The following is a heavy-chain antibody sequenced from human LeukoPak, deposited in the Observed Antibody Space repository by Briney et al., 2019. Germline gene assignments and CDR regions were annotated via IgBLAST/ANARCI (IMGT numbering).Heavy chain of an antibody. Sequence: GGSLRLSCAASGFTVSSNYMSWVRQAPGKGLECVSIIYSGGSTYYADSVKGRFTISRDNSKNTLYLQMNSLRAEDTAVYYCARDFRGYSYAQIAFDIWGQGTMVTVS. CDR1: GFTVSSNY. V-gene: IGHV3-66*01. CDR3: ARDFRGYSYAQIAFDI. CDR2: IYSGGST. J-gene: IGHJ3*02. D-gene: IGHD5-18*01.